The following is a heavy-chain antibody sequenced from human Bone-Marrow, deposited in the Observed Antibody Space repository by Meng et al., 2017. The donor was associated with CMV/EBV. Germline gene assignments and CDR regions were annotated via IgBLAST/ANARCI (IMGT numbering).Heavy chain of an antibody. J-gene: IGHJ1*01. CDR3: TGGYFQH. CDR2: IKRKSDGETT. V-gene: IGHV3-15*01. CDR1: GFIFSNAW. Sequence: GGSLRLSCAASGFIFSNAWMSWVRQAPGRGLEWVGRIKRKSDGETTDYAASVKGRFTISRDDSKNMLFLQMNSLKTDDTAVYFCTGGYFQHWGQGTLVTVSS.